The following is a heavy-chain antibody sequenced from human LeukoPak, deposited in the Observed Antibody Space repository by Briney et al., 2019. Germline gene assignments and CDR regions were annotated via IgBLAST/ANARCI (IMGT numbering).Heavy chain of an antibody. D-gene: IGHD3-22*01. CDR2: INPNSGGT. V-gene: IGHV1-2*02. CDR3: ARVPGSGYYNWFDP. Sequence: ASVKVCCKACGYTFTGYYMHWARWAPGQGIEWIGWINPNSGGTNYAQKFQGRVTMTRDTSISTAYMELSRLRSDDTSVYYCARVPGSGYYNWFDPWGQGTLVTVSS. CDR1: GYTFTGYY. J-gene: IGHJ5*02.